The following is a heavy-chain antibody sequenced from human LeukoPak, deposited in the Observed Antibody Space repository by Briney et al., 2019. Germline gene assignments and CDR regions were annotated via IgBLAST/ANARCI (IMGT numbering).Heavy chain of an antibody. CDR3: ARDLGGNWFYP. J-gene: IGHJ5*02. CDR2: ISSSSSYI. CDR1: GFTFSSYT. V-gene: IGHV3-21*01. Sequence: SGGSLRLSCAAPGFTFSSYTMNWVRQAPGKALEWVASISSSSSYIYYADSVKGRFTTSRATAKNSLYLQMNSLTAEDTAAYYCARDLGGNWFYPWGQGNLVTVSS. D-gene: IGHD4-23*01.